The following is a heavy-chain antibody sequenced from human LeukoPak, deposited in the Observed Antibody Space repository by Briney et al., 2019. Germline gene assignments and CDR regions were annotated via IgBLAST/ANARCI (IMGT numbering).Heavy chain of an antibody. CDR2: IYPGDSDT. J-gene: IGHJ6*02. Sequence: GESLKISFKGSGYRFTSYWIGWVRPMPGKGLGWMGIIYPGDSDTRYSPSFQGQVTISADKSISTAYLQWSSLKASDTAMYYCAIDYYYYGMDFWGQGTTVTVSS. CDR1: GYRFTSYW. V-gene: IGHV5-51*01. CDR3: AIDYYYYGMDF.